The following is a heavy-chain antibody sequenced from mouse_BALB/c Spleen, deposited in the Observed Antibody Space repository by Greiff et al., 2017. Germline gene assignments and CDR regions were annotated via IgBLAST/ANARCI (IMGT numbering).Heavy chain of an antibody. J-gene: IGHJ1*01. Sequence: VQLQQSGAELAKPGASVKMSCKASGYTFTSYWMHWVKQRPGQGLEWIGYINPSTGYTEYNQKFKDKATLTADKSSSTAYMQLSSLTSEDSAVYYCARGDGYYRYFDVWGAGTTGTVSS. CDR1: GYTFTSYW. D-gene: IGHD2-3*01. CDR2: INPSTGYT. V-gene: IGHV1-7*01. CDR3: ARGDGYYRYFDV.